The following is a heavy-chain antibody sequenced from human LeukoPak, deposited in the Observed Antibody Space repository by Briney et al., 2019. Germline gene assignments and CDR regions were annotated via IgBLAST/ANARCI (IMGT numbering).Heavy chain of an antibody. Sequence: GASVKVSCKASGYTFTDYYIQWVRQAPGQGLEWMGWFIPTSGGSDYTQKLQGRFTMTGDTSISSGYMELSRLISDDTAVYYCAREKLRYFEKTGFDSWGQGTLVTVS. V-gene: IGHV1-2*02. D-gene: IGHD3-9*01. J-gene: IGHJ5*01. CDR1: GYTFTDYY. CDR3: AREKLRYFEKTGFDS. CDR2: FIPTSGGS.